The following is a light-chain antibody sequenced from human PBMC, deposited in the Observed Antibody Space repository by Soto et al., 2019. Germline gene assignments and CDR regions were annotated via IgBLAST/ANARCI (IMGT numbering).Light chain of an antibody. J-gene: IGKJ4*01. CDR2: LGS. Sequence: EIVLTQSPLSLPVTPGEPASISCRSSQNLLHSNGYNYLNWYLQKAGQSPQLLIYLGSNRASGVPDRFSGSGSGTDFTLTINRVEDEDVRLYFCAQGLATPFTFGGGTKVDI. V-gene: IGKV2-28*01. CDR1: QNLLHSNGYNY. CDR3: AQGLATPFT.